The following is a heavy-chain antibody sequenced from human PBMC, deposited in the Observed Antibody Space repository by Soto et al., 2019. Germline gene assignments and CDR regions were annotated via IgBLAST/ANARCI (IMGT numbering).Heavy chain of an antibody. CDR1: GFTVSSNY. CDR2: IYSGGST. D-gene: IGHD4-4*01. J-gene: IGHJ6*03. V-gene: IGHV3-66*01. CDR3: ATSPPTTVNLSVFPPYYYYYYMDV. Sequence: GGSLRLSCAASGFTVSSNYMSWVRQAPGKGLEWVSVIYSGGSTYYADSVKGRFTISRDNSKNTLYLQMNSLRAEDTAVYYCATSPPTTVNLSVFPPYYYYYYMDVWGKGTTVTVSS.